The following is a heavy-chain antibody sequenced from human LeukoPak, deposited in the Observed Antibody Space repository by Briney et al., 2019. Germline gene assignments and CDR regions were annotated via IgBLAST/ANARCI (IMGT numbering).Heavy chain of an antibody. CDR1: GFTFSSYG. D-gene: IGHD5-12*01. J-gene: IGHJ4*02. Sequence: TGGSLRLSCAASGFTFSSYGMSWVRQAPGKGLEWVSAISGSGGSTYYADSVKGRFTISRDNSKNTLYLQMNSLRAEDTAVYYCAKVNSGYDGPPDYWGQGTLVTVSS. V-gene: IGHV3-23*01. CDR3: AKVNSGYDGPPDY. CDR2: ISGSGGST.